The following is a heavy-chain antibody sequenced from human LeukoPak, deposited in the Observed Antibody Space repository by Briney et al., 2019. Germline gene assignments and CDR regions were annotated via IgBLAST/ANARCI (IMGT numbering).Heavy chain of an antibody. CDR1: GGSFSGHF. V-gene: IGHV4-34*01. CDR3: ARALAAAVIN. CDR2: ITHRGSI. D-gene: IGHD6-13*01. Sequence: PSETLSLTCDVFGGSFSGHFYSWIRQSPGKGLEWIGEITHRGSINYNPSLKSRVAMSVDTSKNHFSLNLTSVTAADNGIYYCARALAAAVINWGQGTLVTVSS. J-gene: IGHJ1*01.